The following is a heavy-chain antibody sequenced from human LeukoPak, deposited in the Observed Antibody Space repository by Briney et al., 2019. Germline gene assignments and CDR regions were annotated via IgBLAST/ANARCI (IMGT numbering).Heavy chain of an antibody. CDR1: GGSINSGGFY. V-gene: IGHV4-31*03. CDR3: ARENPSGYYNRPIDY. J-gene: IGHJ4*02. Sequence: KTSETLSLTCTVSGGSINSGGFYWGWIRQHPGKGLEWIGHIYYSGNTYYNPSLKSRVNISVGTSKKQFSLQLSSVTAADTAIYYCARENPSGYYNRPIDYWGQGTLVTVSS. D-gene: IGHD3-22*01. CDR2: IYYSGNT.